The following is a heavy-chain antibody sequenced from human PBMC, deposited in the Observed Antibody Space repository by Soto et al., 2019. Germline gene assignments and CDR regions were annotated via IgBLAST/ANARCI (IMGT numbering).Heavy chain of an antibody. CDR3: ATSIWASRITMVRGVSYAFDI. CDR1: GYSFTSYA. V-gene: IGHV1-3*01. J-gene: IGHJ3*02. CDR2: INAGNGNT. Sequence: ASVTVSCQASGYSFTSYAMHWVRQAPGQRLEWMGWINAGNGNTKYSQKFQGRVTITRDTSASTAYMELSSLRSEDTAVYYCATSIWASRITMVRGVSYAFDIWGQGTMVTVSS. D-gene: IGHD3-10*01.